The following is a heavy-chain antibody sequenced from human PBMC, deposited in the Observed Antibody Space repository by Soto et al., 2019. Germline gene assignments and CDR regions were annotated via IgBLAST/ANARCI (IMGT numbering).Heavy chain of an antibody. Sequence: QVQLVESGGGVVQPGRSLRLSCAASGFTFSSYGMHWVRQAPGKGLEWVAVISYDGSNKYYADSVKGRFTISRDNSKNTLYLQMNSLRAEDTAVYYCAKDGVLWFGELSLEAYYFDYWGQGTLVTVSS. V-gene: IGHV3-30*18. CDR1: GFTFSSYG. CDR2: ISYDGSNK. D-gene: IGHD3-10*01. CDR3: AKDGVLWFGELSLEAYYFDY. J-gene: IGHJ4*02.